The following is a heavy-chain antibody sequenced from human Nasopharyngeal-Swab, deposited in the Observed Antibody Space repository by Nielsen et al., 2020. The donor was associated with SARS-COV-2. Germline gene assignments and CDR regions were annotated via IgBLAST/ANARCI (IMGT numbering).Heavy chain of an antibody. V-gene: IGHV3-64*01. Sequence: GESLKISCAASGFTFSTYGMHWVRQALGKGLEYISAISSSGDRTYYANSVRGRFTISRDNSENTLYLQMGSLRADDMAVYYCARGGPGPAIFGVVPDVWGKGTTVTVSS. CDR3: ARGGPGPAIFGVVPDV. CDR1: GFTFSTYG. CDR2: ISSSGDRT. J-gene: IGHJ6*04. D-gene: IGHD3-3*01.